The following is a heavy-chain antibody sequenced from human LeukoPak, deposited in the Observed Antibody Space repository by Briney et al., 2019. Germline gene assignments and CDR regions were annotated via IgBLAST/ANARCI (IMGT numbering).Heavy chain of an antibody. CDR2: IYYSGST. J-gene: IGHJ6*02. V-gene: IGHV4-61*08. Sequence: SETLSLTFTVSGGSISSGGYYWSWIRQPPGKGLEWIGYIYYSGSTNYNPSLKSRVTISVDTSKNQFSLKLSSVTAADTAVYYGARSYSSSWYYYGMDVWGQGTTVTVSS. D-gene: IGHD6-13*01. CDR3: ARSYSSSWYYYGMDV. CDR1: GGSISSGGYY.